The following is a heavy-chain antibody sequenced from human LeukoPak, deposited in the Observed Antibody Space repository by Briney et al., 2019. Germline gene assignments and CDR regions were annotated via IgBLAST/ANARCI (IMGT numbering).Heavy chain of an antibody. D-gene: IGHD3-10*01. CDR2: IRPDGSNE. CDR1: RFIFSTYG. Sequence: PGGSLRLSCAASRFIFSTYGTHWVRQAPGKGLEWVAFIRPDGSNEYYAASVRGRFAISRDNSQNTLHLQMNSLRLEDTAVYYCVKDWGVLPDYTADGFDIWGPGTMVTVSS. V-gene: IGHV3-30*02. CDR3: VKDWGVLPDYTADGFDI. J-gene: IGHJ3*02.